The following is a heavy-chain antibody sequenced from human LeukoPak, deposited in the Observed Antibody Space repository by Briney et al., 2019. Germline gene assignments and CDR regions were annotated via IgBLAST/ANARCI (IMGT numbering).Heavy chain of an antibody. V-gene: IGHV1-18*01. J-gene: IGHJ6*03. CDR2: ISTYNGNT. CDR1: GYTFTSHG. Sequence: ASVKVSCKASGYTFTSHGISWVRQAPGQGLEWMGWISTYNGNTNYAQKLQGRVSMTTDTSTSTAYMDLRSLRSDDTAMYYCARDLQYSSGWSASGMDVWGKGTTVTISS. D-gene: IGHD6-19*01. CDR3: ARDLQYSSGWSASGMDV.